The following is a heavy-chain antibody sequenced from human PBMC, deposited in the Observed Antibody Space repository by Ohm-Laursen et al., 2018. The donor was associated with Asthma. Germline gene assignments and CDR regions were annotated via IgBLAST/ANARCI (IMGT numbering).Heavy chain of an antibody. CDR2: ISTASSFI. CDR3: ARIGPEWELPGREYSLHH. V-gene: IGHV3-21*01. D-gene: IGHD1-26*01. CDR1: GYTFSRYS. Sequence: SLRLSCTASGYTFSRYSIHWVRQIPGKGLEWVASISTASSFIYYADSVRGRFTTSRDNARNSVYLQMSSLGAEDTALYYCARIGPEWELPGREYSLHHWGEGTLVTVSS. J-gene: IGHJ1*01.